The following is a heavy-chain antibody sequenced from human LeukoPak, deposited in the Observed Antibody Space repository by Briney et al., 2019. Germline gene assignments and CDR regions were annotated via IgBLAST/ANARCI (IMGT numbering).Heavy chain of an antibody. CDR1: GYTFTSNY. Sequence: ASVTVSCTAFGYTFTSNYMHWVRQAPGQGPEWMGVISPSGGSTTYAQKFQGRVTLTRDMSTSTDYLELSSLRSEDTAVYYCARDNSVRDEAWWFNPWGQGTLVTVSS. V-gene: IGHV1-46*01. J-gene: IGHJ5*02. CDR3: ARDNSVRDEAWWFNP. CDR2: ISPSGGST. D-gene: IGHD5-24*01.